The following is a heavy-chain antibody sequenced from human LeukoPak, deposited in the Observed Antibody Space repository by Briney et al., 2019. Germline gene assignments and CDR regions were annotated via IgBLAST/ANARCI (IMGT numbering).Heavy chain of an antibody. CDR1: GGSFSGYY. CDR2: INHSGST. D-gene: IGHD1-1*01. J-gene: IGHJ4*02. V-gene: IGHV4-34*01. CDR3: ARTGFTKSIDY. Sequence: TSETLSLTCAVYGGSFSGYYWSWIRQPPGKGLEWIGEINHSGSTNYNPSLKSRVTISVDTSKNQFSLKLSSVTAADTAVYYCARTGFTKSIDYWGQGTLVTVSS.